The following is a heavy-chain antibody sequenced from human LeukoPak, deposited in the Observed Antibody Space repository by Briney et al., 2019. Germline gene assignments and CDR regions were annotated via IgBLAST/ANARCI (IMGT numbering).Heavy chain of an antibody. CDR1: GDSINSGYYY. J-gene: IGHJ5*02. CDR2: FHTSRGT. V-gene: IGHV4-61*02. D-gene: IGHD2-15*01. CDR3: ARDRGFDSIANWFDP. Sequence: SQTLSLTCTVSGDSINSGYYYWTWIRQPAGKGLEWVGRFHTSRGTRYNPSLKSRVTMSVDTSKNQFSLKLSSVTAADTAVYYCARDRGFDSIANWFDPWGQGTLVTVSS.